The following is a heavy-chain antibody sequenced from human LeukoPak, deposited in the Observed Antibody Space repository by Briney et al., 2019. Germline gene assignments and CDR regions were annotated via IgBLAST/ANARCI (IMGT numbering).Heavy chain of an antibody. CDR2: IYYSGST. Sequence: SESLSLTCTVSGGSISSGDYYWSWIRQPPGKGLEWIGYIYYSGSTYYNPSLKSRVTISVDTSKNQFSLKLSSVTAADTAVYYCARRQEIAVAGAVDYWGQGTLVTVSS. CDR3: ARRQEIAVAGAVDY. V-gene: IGHV4-30-4*08. D-gene: IGHD6-19*01. CDR1: GGSISSGDYY. J-gene: IGHJ4*02.